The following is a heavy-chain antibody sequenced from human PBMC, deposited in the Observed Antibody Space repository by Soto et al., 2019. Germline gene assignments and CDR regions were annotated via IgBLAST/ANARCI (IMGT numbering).Heavy chain of an antibody. CDR1: GGSVSSYQ. CDR2: TSYSGNT. J-gene: IGHJ4*02. D-gene: IGHD1-26*01. CDR3: ARDSVGPFDY. Sequence: QVQLQESGPGLLKPSETLSLTCTISGGSVSSYQWSWIRQPPGKGLEWIGLTSYSGNTVYNPSLKSRVAFSVDTSKNHFSLTLTSVTAADTAVYYCARDSVGPFDYWGQGTLVTVSS. V-gene: IGHV4-59*02.